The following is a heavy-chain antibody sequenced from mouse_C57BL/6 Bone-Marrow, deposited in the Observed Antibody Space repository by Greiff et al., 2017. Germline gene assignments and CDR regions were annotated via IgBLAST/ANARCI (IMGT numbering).Heavy chain of an antibody. CDR3: TTYYGSSYDAMDY. V-gene: IGHV14-4*01. Sequence: VQLQQSGAELVRPGASVTLSCTASGFNIKDDYMHWVKQRPEQGLEWIGWIDPENGDTAYASKLQGKATITADTSSNTAYLQLSSLTSEDTAVYYWTTYYGSSYDAMDYCGQGTSVTVSS. J-gene: IGHJ4*01. CDR2: IDPENGDT. D-gene: IGHD1-1*01. CDR1: GFNIKDDY.